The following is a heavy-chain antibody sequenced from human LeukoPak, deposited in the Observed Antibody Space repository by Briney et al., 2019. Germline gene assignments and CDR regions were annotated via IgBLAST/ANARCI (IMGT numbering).Heavy chain of an antibody. J-gene: IGHJ3*02. CDR2: IRDDGSNV. CDR1: GFTFSNYG. V-gene: IGHV3-30*02. CDR3: ARDSYSTFDI. D-gene: IGHD4-11*01. Sequence: GGSLRLSCAASGFTFSNYGIHWVRLAPDRGLGGVTFIRDDGSNVYYTDSVRGRFTISRDNSKNILYLQMNSLRAEDTAVYFCARDSYSTFDIWGQGTMVTVSS.